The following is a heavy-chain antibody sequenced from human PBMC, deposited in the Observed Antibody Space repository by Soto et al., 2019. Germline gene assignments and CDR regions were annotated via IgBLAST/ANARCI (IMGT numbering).Heavy chain of an antibody. J-gene: IGHJ4*02. Sequence: LRLSCPTAGFTFTSYSMNWVRQAQGRGLEWLSYISSSSNTIFYADSVKGRFTISRDSANSSLSLQLTSLRDDDTALYFFARGLGWRRGRFDFRGQGPPGTVSS. CDR2: ISSSSNTI. CDR1: GFTFTSYS. D-gene: IGHD2-21*01. V-gene: IGHV3-48*02. CDR3: ARGLGWRRGRFDF.